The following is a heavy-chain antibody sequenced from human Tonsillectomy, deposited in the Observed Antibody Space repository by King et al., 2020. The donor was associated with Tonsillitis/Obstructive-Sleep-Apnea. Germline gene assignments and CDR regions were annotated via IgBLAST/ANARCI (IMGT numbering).Heavy chain of an antibody. CDR1: GYSFTSYW. Sequence: EVQLVQSGAEVKKPGESLKISCKGSGYSFTSYWIGWVRQMPGKGLEWMGIIYPGDSDTRYSPSFQVQVTTSADNSFSTAYLQWSSLKASDTAMYYCVRQYRSSQESDYWGQGTLVTVAS. CDR2: IYPGDSDT. V-gene: IGHV5-51*01. CDR3: VRQYRSSQESDY. D-gene: IGHD6-6*01. J-gene: IGHJ4*02.